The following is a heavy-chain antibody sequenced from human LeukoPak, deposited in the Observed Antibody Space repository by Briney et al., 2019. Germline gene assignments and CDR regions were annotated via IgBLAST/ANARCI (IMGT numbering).Heavy chain of an antibody. J-gene: IGHJ6*03. CDR3: AREGDDFWGPRYGSFMDV. V-gene: IGHV3-53*01. D-gene: IGHD3-3*01. CDR2: IYINGET. Sequence: PGGSLRLSCAVSGFTVSSNHMSWVRQAPGKGLEWVSVIYINGETYYTDSVKGRFTISRDYSKNTLFLQMNSLRAEDTAVYYCAREGDDFWGPRYGSFMDVWGKGTTVIVSS. CDR1: GFTVSSNH.